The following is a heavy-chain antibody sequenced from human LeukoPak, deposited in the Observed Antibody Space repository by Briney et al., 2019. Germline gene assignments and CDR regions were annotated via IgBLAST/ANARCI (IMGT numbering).Heavy chain of an antibody. CDR1: GYTFTGYY. CDR3: ARLSPLGSSPRDY. D-gene: IGHD6-13*01. V-gene: IGHV1-2*02. CDR2: INPNSGGT. J-gene: IGHJ4*02. Sequence: ASVKVSCKASGYTFTGYYMHWVRQAPGQGLEWMGWINPNSGGTNYAQKFQGRVTMTRDTSTSTAYMELSRLRSDDTAVYYCARLSPLGSSPRDYWGQGTLVTVSS.